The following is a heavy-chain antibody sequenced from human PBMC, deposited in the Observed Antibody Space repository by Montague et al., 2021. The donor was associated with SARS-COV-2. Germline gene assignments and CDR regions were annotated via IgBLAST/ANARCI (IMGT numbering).Heavy chain of an antibody. V-gene: IGHV3-30*04. Sequence: SLRLSCAASGFTFSSYAMHWVRQAPGKGLEWVALTSYDGSNKYYXDSVKGRFTISRDNSKNTLYMQMNSLRAEDTAMYYCARAGSGSYRYGMDVWGQGTTVTVSS. CDR3: ARAGSGSYRYGMDV. D-gene: IGHD3-10*01. J-gene: IGHJ6*02. CDR1: GFTFSSYA. CDR2: TSYDGSNK.